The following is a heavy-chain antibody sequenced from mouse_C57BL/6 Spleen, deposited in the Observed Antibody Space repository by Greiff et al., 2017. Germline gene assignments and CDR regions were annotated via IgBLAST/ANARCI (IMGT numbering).Heavy chain of an antibody. CDR2: IHPNSGST. J-gene: IGHJ3*01. Sequence: QVQLQQPGAELVKPGASVKLSCKASGYTFTSYWMHWVKQRPGQGLEWIGMIHPNSGSTNYNEKFKSKATLTVDKSSSTAYMLLSSLTSEDSAVYDCARQYDYDGSWFAYWGQGTLVTVSA. D-gene: IGHD2-4*01. CDR3: ARQYDYDGSWFAY. V-gene: IGHV1-64*01. CDR1: GYTFTSYW.